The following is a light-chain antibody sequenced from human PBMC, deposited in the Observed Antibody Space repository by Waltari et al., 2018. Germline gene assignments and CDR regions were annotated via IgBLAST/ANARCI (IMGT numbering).Light chain of an antibody. Sequence: DIVMTQSPDSLAVSLGDRATINCKSSQRILYTTNNKNQLAWYQQKPGQPPKLLISWASTRESGVPDRFSGSGSGTDFTLTISSLQAEDVALYYCQQYYSAPLTFGGGTKVEIK. V-gene: IGKV4-1*01. CDR2: WAS. CDR3: QQYYSAPLT. CDR1: QRILYTTNNKNQ. J-gene: IGKJ4*01.